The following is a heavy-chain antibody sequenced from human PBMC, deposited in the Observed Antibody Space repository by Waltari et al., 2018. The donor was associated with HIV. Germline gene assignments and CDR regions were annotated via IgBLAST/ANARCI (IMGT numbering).Heavy chain of an antibody. Sequence: QVQLVQSGAEVKKPGSSVKVSCKASGGTFSSYAIRWVRQAPGQGLEWMGGIIPIVGTANYAQKFQGRVTITADESTSTAYMELSSLRSEDTAVYYCARERASGSIGESFFDYWGQGTLVTVSS. D-gene: IGHD3-10*01. CDR3: ARERASGSIGESFFDY. CDR2: IIPIVGTA. J-gene: IGHJ4*02. CDR1: GGTFSSYA. V-gene: IGHV1-69*01.